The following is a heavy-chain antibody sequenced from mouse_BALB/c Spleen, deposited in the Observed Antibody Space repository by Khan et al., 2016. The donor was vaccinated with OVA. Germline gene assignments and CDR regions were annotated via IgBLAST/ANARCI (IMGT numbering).Heavy chain of an antibody. CDR1: GYSFTNYI. CDR2: INPYNDGA. Sequence: VQLQQSGPELVKPGASVKISCQASGYSFTNYIIHWVKQKPGQGLEWIGYINPYNDGAKYNEKFKGKATLTSDKSSSTAYMELSGLTSADSAVYYCARGYGRSVWFAYWGQGTLVTVSA. CDR3: ARGYGRSVWFAY. V-gene: IGHV1S136*01. D-gene: IGHD1-1*01. J-gene: IGHJ3*01.